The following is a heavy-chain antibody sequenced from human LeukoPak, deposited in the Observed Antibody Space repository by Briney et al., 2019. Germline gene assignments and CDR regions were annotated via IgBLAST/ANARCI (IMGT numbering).Heavy chain of an antibody. J-gene: IGHJ6*02. CDR3: ARDPTDYGDYYYGMDV. CDR2: IYYSGST. V-gene: IGHV4-31*03. Sequence: SETLSLTCTVSGGSISSGGYYWSWIRQHPGTGLEWIGYIYYSGSTYYNPSLKSRVTISVDTSKNQFSLKLSSVTAADTAVYYCARDPTDYGDYYYGMDVWGQGTTVTVSS. CDR1: GGSISSGGYY. D-gene: IGHD4-17*01.